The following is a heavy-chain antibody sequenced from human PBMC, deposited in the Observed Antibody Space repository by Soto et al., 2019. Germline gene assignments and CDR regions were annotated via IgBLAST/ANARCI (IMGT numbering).Heavy chain of an antibody. V-gene: IGHV1-69*02. Sequence: QVQLVQSGAEVKKPGSSVKVSCKASGGTFSSYTISWVRQAPGQGLEWMGRIIPILGIANYAQEFQGRVTITADKSTSTAYMELSSLRSEDTAVYYCARALPHGYCSGGSCHPEYFQHWGQGTLVTVSS. CDR2: IIPILGIA. CDR1: GGTFSSYT. D-gene: IGHD2-15*01. J-gene: IGHJ1*01. CDR3: ARALPHGYCSGGSCHPEYFQH.